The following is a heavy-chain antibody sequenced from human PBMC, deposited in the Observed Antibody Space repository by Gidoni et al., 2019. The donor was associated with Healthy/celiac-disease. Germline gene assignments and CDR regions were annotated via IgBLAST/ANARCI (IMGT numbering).Heavy chain of an antibody. Sequence: EVQLVESGGGLVQPGGSLRLSCAASGFTFSSYWMHWVRQAPGKGLVWVSRINRDGSSTSYADSVKGRFTISRDNAKNTLYLQMNSLRAEDTAVYYCARANGYYYYGMDVWGQGTTVTVSS. CDR1: GFTFSSYW. D-gene: IGHD4-17*01. J-gene: IGHJ6*02. CDR2: INRDGSST. V-gene: IGHV3-74*01. CDR3: ARANGYYYYGMDV.